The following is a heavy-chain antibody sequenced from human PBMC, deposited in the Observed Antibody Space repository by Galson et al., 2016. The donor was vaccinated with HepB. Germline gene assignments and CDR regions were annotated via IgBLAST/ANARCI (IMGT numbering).Heavy chain of an antibody. CDR2: IGTLHDS. CDR1: GFTFRSCD. CDR3: ARIARGSSYTLGYFDL. V-gene: IGHV3-13*04. Sequence: SLRLSCAASGFTFRSCDMSWVRQSTGKGLEWVAAIGTLHDSFFPDSVQGLFSISRENVKNSLYLQLNRLRAGDTAVYYCARIARGSSYTLGYFDLWGRGTLVTVSS. J-gene: IGHJ2*01. D-gene: IGHD6-13*01.